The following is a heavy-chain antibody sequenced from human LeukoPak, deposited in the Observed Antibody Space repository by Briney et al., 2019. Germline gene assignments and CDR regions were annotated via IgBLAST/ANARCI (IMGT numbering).Heavy chain of an antibody. CDR2: IWYDGSNK. Sequence: GGSLRLSCAASGFAFSSYGMHWVRQAPGKGLEWVAVIWYDGSNKYYADSVKGRFTISRDNSKNTLNLQMNSLRAEDTAVYYCAKDSESSGSYFLDAFDIWGQGTMVTVSS. J-gene: IGHJ3*02. D-gene: IGHD1-26*01. CDR1: GFAFSSYG. V-gene: IGHV3-33*06. CDR3: AKDSESSGSYFLDAFDI.